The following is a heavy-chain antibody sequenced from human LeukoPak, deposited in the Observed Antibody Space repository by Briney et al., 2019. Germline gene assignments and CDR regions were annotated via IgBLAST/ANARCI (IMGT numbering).Heavy chain of an antibody. CDR1: GFTFSSYA. CDR3: ASTLQ. CDR2: ISYDGSNK. V-gene: IGHV3-30-3*01. J-gene: IGHJ4*02. Sequence: GGSLRLSCAASGFTFSSYAMHWVRQALGKGLEWVAVISYDGSNKYYADSVKGRFTISRDNSKNTLYLQMNSLRAEDTAVYYCASTLQWGQGTLVTVSS.